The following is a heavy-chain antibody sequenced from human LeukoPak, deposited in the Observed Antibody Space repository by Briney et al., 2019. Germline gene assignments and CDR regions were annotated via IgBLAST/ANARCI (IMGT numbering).Heavy chain of an antibody. V-gene: IGHV4-4*07. Sequence: PSETLSLTCSVSGGSISSYYWSWVRQPAGKGLEWIGRIYSSGSINYNPSLNSRVTMSVDTSNNQFSLRLTSVTAADTAVYYCARGTTAAAGIFDCWGQGTLVTVSS. CDR1: GGSISSYY. CDR3: ARGTTAAAGIFDC. CDR2: IYSSGSI. D-gene: IGHD6-13*01. J-gene: IGHJ4*02.